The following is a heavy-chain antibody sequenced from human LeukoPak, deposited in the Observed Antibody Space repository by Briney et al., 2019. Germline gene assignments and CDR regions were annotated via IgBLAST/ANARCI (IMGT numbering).Heavy chain of an antibody. CDR2: IIPIFGTA. D-gene: IGHD2-15*01. J-gene: IGHJ4*02. CDR1: GGTFSSYA. Sequence: VASVKVSCKASGGTFSSYAISWVRQAPGQGLEWMGGIIPIFGTANYAQKFQGRVTITADESTSTAYMELSSLRSEDTAVDYCASCSGGSCYRFDYWGQGTLVTVSS. V-gene: IGHV1-69*01. CDR3: ASCSGGSCYRFDY.